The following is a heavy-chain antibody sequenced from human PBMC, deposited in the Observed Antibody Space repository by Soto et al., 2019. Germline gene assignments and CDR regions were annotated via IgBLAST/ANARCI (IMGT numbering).Heavy chain of an antibody. CDR1: GYTFTGYY. V-gene: IGHV1-2*04. Sequence: ASVKVSCKASGYTFTGYYMHWVRQAPGQGLEWMGWINPNSGGTNYAQEFQGWVTMTRDTSISTAYMELSRLRSDDTAVYYCARGDYYGSGSYYNEPSIDYWGQGTLVTVSS. CDR2: INPNSGGT. J-gene: IGHJ4*02. CDR3: ARGDYYGSGSYYNEPSIDY. D-gene: IGHD3-10*01.